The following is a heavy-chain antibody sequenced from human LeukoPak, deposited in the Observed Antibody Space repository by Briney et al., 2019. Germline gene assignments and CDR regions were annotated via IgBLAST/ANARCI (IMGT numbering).Heavy chain of an antibody. J-gene: IGHJ4*02. CDR1: GFTFSNYD. V-gene: IGHV3-13*04. CDR3: ARFYDSSGYLDY. CDR2: IGAAGDT. D-gene: IGHD3-22*01. Sequence: GGSLRLSCAASGFTFSNYDMHWVRQITGKGLEWVSVIGAAGDTYYAGSVKGRFTISRENAKNSLFLQMNSLRAGDTAVYYCARFYDSSGYLDYWGQGTLVTVSS.